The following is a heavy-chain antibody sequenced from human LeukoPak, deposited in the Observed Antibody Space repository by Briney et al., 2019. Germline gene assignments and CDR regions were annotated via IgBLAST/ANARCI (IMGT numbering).Heavy chain of an antibody. CDR1: GFAVSSNH. CDR2: IFNGGST. V-gene: IGHV3-53*01. D-gene: IGHD2-2*01. Sequence: GGSLRLSCAASGFAVSSNHMNWVRQAPGKGLEWVSVIFNGGSTYYADSVKGRFTISRDNSKNTLYLQMNSLRAEDTAVYYCGRGLDRYQPLQAWGQGTLVTVSS. CDR3: GRGLDRYQPLQA. J-gene: IGHJ5*02.